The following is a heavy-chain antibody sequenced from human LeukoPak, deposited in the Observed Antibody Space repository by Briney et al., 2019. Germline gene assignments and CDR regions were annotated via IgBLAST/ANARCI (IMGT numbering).Heavy chain of an antibody. V-gene: IGHV4-39*01. CDR1: GGSISSSSYY. Sequence: SETLSLTCTVSGGSISSSSYYWGWIRQPPGKGLEWIGSIYYSGSTYYNPSLKSRVTISVDTSKNQFSLKLSSVTAADTAVHYCARTFYYDFWSGRNYYYYGMDVWGQGTTVTVSS. J-gene: IGHJ6*02. D-gene: IGHD3-3*01. CDR3: ARTFYYDFWSGRNYYYYGMDV. CDR2: IYYSGST.